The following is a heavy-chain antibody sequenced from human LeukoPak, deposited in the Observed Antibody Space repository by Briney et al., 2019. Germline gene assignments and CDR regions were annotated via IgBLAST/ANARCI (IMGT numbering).Heavy chain of an antibody. CDR2: IKQDGSEK. CDR1: GFTFGDYA. Sequence: GRSLRLSCTASGFTFGDYAMSWVRQAPGKGLEWVANIKQDGSEKYYVDSVKGRFTISRDNAKNSLYLQMNSLRAEDTAVYYRARLYMDYYDSSGHFDYWGQGTLVTVSS. CDR3: ARLYMDYYDSSGHFDY. V-gene: IGHV3-7*01. D-gene: IGHD3-22*01. J-gene: IGHJ4*02.